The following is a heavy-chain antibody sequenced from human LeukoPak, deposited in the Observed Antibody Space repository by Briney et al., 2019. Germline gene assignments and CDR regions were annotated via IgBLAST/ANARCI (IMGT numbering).Heavy chain of an antibody. CDR2: ISPSGGIT. D-gene: IGHD6-19*01. V-gene: IGHV3-23*01. J-gene: IGHJ4*02. Sequence: GGTLRLSCAASGFTFSSHGMNWVRQAPGKGLEWVSGISPSGGITYYTDSVKGRFTISRDNSKNTLYLQMNSLRAEDTAVYYCAKDLKVAGTGYFDYWGQGTLVTVSS. CDR3: AKDLKVAGTGYFDY. CDR1: GFTFSSHG.